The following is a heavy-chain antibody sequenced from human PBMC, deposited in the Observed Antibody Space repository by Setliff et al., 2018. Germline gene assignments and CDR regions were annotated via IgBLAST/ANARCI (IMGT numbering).Heavy chain of an antibody. V-gene: IGHV3-11*04. CDR2: ISSSGSTI. D-gene: IGHD1-7*01. J-gene: IGHJ4*02. CDR1: NFPFSAAW. Sequence: GGSLRLSCTTSNFPFSAAWMSWVRRAPGKGLEWVSYISSSGSTIYYADSVKGRFTISRDNAKNSLYLQMNSLRAEDTAVYYCARAQAAYNWNYYVLGYWGQGTLVTVSS. CDR3: ARAQAAYNWNYYVLGY.